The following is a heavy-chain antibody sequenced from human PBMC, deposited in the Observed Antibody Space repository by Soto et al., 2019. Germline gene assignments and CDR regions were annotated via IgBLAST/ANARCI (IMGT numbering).Heavy chain of an antibody. D-gene: IGHD6-6*01. Sequence: EVQLVESGGALVKPGGSLRLSCVSSGFTFSSAWMSWVRQAPGKGLEWVARVKSSSDGGAIHYAAPVKGRFTISRDEAGGMLYLQMNGLKNEDSAVYYCTDFARWGQGTSVTVSS. V-gene: IGHV3-15*02. J-gene: IGHJ4*02. CDR3: TDFAR. CDR2: VKSSSDGGAI. CDR1: GFTFSSAW.